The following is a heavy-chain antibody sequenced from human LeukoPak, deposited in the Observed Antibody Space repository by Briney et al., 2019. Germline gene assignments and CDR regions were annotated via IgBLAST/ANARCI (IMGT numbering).Heavy chain of an antibody. CDR1: GGSISPYY. CDR3: ARSRSRGYSGDFDY. J-gene: IGHJ4*02. CDR2: IYSSGST. Sequence: SETLSLTCTVPGGSISPYYWTWIRQPPGKGLEWIGYIYSSGSTIYNPSLKSRLTISVDRSKNQFSLKVSSVTAADTAVYYCARSRSRGYSGDFDYWGQGTLVTISS. D-gene: IGHD5-12*01. V-gene: IGHV4-59*01.